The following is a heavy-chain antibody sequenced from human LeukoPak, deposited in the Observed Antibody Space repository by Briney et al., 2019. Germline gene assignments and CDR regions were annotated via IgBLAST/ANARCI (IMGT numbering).Heavy chain of an antibody. Sequence: PGGPRRRSWAASGYTFSSYSMNWVRQAPGKGLDLVSSINSISSYIYYADSEKVRLTISRDNAKNSLYLQMNSLRAEDTAVYYCARAPSDATIFGVVTHFAYWGQGTLVTVSS. V-gene: IGHV3-21*01. CDR2: INSISSYI. D-gene: IGHD3-3*01. CDR1: GYTFSSYS. CDR3: ARAPSDATIFGVVTHFAY. J-gene: IGHJ4*02.